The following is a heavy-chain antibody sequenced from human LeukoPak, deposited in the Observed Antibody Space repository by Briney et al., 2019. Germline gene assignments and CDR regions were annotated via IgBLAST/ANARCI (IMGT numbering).Heavy chain of an antibody. V-gene: IGHV4-31*03. J-gene: IGHJ5*02. Sequence: PSETLSLTCTVSGGSISSGGSYWSWIRQHPGTGLEWIGYIYYSGSTYYNPSLKSRVTISVDTSKNQFSLKLSSVTAADTAVYYCARGRALMTTVTTGWFDPWGQGTLVTVSS. CDR2: IYYSGST. D-gene: IGHD4-17*01. CDR1: GGSISSGGSY. CDR3: ARGRALMTTVTTGWFDP.